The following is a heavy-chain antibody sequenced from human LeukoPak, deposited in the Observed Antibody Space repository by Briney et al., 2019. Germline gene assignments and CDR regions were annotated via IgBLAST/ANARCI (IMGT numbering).Heavy chain of an antibody. Sequence: PSETLSLTCTVSGGSISSGSYYWSWIRQPAGKGLEWIGRIYTSGSTNYNPSLKCRVTISVDTSKNQFSLKLSSVTAADTAVYYCARVAYYDSSGYFRGDAFDIWGQGTMVTVSS. J-gene: IGHJ3*02. V-gene: IGHV4-61*02. CDR2: IYTSGST. D-gene: IGHD3-22*01. CDR3: ARVAYYDSSGYFRGDAFDI. CDR1: GGSISSGSYY.